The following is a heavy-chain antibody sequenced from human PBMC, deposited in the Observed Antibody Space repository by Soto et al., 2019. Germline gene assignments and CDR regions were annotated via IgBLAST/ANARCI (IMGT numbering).Heavy chain of an antibody. Sequence: QVQLVESGGGVVQPGRSLRLSCAASGFSFSSYGMHWVHQAPGKGLEWVALIWYDGSHKYYADSVKGRFTISRDNSENTLYLQMNSLRAEDTAVYYCTRASSYFDHWGQGTLVTVSS. CDR2: IWYDGSHK. CDR3: TRASSYFDH. V-gene: IGHV3-33*01. J-gene: IGHJ4*02. D-gene: IGHD6-6*01. CDR1: GFSFSSYG.